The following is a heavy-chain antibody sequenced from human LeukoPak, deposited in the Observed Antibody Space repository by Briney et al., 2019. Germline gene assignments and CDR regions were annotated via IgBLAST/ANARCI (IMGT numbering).Heavy chain of an antibody. CDR1: GFTFSSYA. Sequence: GGSLRLSCTASGFTFSSYAMIWVRQAPGKGLEWVSAIISNSGSTYYADSVKGRFTISRDNSKNTLYLQMNSLRAEDTAVYFCAKCSSSGWYSSYFDYWGQGTLVTVSS. J-gene: IGHJ4*02. CDR2: IISNSGST. D-gene: IGHD6-19*01. V-gene: IGHV3-23*01. CDR3: AKCSSSGWYSSYFDY.